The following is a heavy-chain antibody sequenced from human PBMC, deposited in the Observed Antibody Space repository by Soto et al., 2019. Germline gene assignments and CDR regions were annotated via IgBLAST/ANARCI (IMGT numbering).Heavy chain of an antibody. D-gene: IGHD3-3*01. V-gene: IGHV1-18*01. J-gene: IGHJ5*02. Sequence: GASVKVSCKASGYTFTSYGISWVRQAPGQGLEWMGWISAYNGNTNYAQKLQGRVTMTTDTSTSTAYMELRSLRSDDTAVYYCAREWITFFGVVGNDPWGQGTLVTVSS. CDR2: ISAYNGNT. CDR1: GYTFTSYG. CDR3: AREWITFFGVVGNDP.